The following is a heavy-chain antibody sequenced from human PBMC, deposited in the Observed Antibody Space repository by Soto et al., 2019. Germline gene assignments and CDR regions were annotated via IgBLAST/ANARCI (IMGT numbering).Heavy chain of an antibody. V-gene: IGHV4-30-4*01. CDR3: ARASTGELWVYANWFDP. CDR2: IYYSGGT. Sequence: QVQLQEWGPGLVKPSQTLSLTCTVSGGSISSGVYYWSWIRQPPGKGLEWIGFIYYSGGTYYKPSLKSRVTISVDTSKNKFSLNLSSVTAADTAVYYCARASTGELWVYANWFDPWGPGTLVTVSS. D-gene: IGHD3-16*01. J-gene: IGHJ5*02. CDR1: GGSISSGVYY.